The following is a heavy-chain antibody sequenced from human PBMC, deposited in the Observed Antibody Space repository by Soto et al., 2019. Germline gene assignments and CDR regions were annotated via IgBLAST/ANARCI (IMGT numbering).Heavy chain of an antibody. CDR3: ALTPGYSSGWWGFQH. V-gene: IGHV4-59*01. Sequence: SETLSLTCTVSCGSISSYYWSWIRQSPGKGLEWIGYIYYSGSTNYNPSLKSRVTISVDTSKNQFSLKLSSVTAADTAVYYCALTPGYSSGWWGFQHWGPGTPVTVSS. CDR1: CGSISSYY. CDR2: IYYSGST. J-gene: IGHJ1*01. D-gene: IGHD6-19*01.